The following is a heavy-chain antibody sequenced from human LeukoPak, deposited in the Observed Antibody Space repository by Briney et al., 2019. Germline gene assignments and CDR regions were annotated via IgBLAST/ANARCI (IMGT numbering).Heavy chain of an antibody. D-gene: IGHD1-20*01. CDR3: TKDVTGNYDS. Sequence: GGSLRLSCAASGFSVSDNYMTWVRQAPGKGLEWVSIIYSGDTAYYADSVKGRFTISRDNAKNTMYLQMNSLRAEDTAVYYCTKDVTGNYDSWGQGTLVTVSS. CDR1: GFSVSDNY. CDR2: IYSGDTA. V-gene: IGHV3-53*01. J-gene: IGHJ4*02.